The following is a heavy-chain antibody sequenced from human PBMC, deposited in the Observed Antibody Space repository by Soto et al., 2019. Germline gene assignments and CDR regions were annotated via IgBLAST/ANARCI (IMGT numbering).Heavy chain of an antibody. CDR2: INEDGSYK. D-gene: IGHD6-19*01. CDR3: ARDRQWGADDYC. CDR1: GFTFNSYW. J-gene: IGHJ4*02. Sequence: EVQLVESGGDLVQPGGSLRLSCAASGFTFNSYWMTWVRQAPGKGLEWVANINEDGSYKNYVASVEGRFTISRDNAKSSLYLQMNSLRAEDTAVYYCARDRQWGADDYCWGQGTLVTVS. V-gene: IGHV3-7*01.